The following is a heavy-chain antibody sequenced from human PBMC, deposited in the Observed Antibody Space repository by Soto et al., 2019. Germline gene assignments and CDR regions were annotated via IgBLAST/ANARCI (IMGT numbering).Heavy chain of an antibody. J-gene: IGHJ5*02. CDR3: ARGADYDSSGIRLNWFDP. CDR1: GFTFSSYD. D-gene: IGHD3-22*01. CDR2: ISSSSSTI. Sequence: EVQLVESGGGLVQPGGSLRLSCAASGFTFSSYDMNWVRQAPGKGLEWVSYISSSSSTIYYADSVKGRFTISRDNAKNSLYLQMYSLRDEDTAVYYCARGADYDSSGIRLNWFDPWGQGTLVTLSS. V-gene: IGHV3-48*02.